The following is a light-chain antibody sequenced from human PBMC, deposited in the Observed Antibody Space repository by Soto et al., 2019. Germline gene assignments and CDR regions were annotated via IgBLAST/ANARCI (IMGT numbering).Light chain of an antibody. CDR3: SSSTTSRAYV. Sequence: QSVLTQPASVSGSPGQSITISCTGTSSDVGGYNYVSWYQQHPGKAPKLMIYEVSNRPSGVSNRFSGSKSGNTASLTISGLQAADEADYYCSSSTTSRAYVFGLGTKVTAL. V-gene: IGLV2-14*01. CDR1: SSDVGGYNY. CDR2: EVS. J-gene: IGLJ1*01.